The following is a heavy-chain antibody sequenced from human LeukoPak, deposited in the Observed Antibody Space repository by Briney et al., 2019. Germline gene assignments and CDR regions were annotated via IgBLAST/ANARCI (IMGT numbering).Heavy chain of an antibody. CDR2: ISHDGSNK. CDR3: AKGQNYYDSSGYYYLGRPTLDY. CDR1: GFTFSNSA. V-gene: IGHV3-30*18. Sequence: GGSLRLSCAASGFTFSNSAIHWVRQAPGKGLEWVALISHDGSNKYYADSVKGRFTISRDNSKNTLYLQMNSLRAEDTAVYYCAKGQNYYDSSGYYYLGRPTLDYWGQGTLVTVSS. D-gene: IGHD3-22*01. J-gene: IGHJ4*02.